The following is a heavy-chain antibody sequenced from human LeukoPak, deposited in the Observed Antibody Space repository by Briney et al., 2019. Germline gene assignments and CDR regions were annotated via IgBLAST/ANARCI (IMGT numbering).Heavy chain of an antibody. V-gene: IGHV1-46*01. CDR1: GYTFTSYY. D-gene: IGHD2-15*01. J-gene: IGHJ5*02. CDR3: ARGPSAYCSGGSCYSGSAWFDP. Sequence: ASVKVSCKASGYTFTSYYMHWARQAPGQGLEWMGIINPSGGSTSYAQKFQGRVTMTRDTSTSTVYMELSSLRSEDTAVYYCARGPSAYCSGGSCYSGSAWFDPWGQGTLVTVSS. CDR2: INPSGGST.